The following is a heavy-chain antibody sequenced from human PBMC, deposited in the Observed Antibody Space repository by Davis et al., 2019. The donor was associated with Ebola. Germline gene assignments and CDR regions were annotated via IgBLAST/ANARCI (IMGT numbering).Heavy chain of an antibody. CDR3: ARGGYDSGGGWDYYYGMDV. CDR2: IIPIFGTA. CDR1: GGTFSSYA. D-gene: IGHD5-12*01. Sequence: AASVKVSCKASGGTFSSYAISWVRQAPGQGLEWMGGIIPIFGTANYAQKFQGRVTITADKSTSTAYMELSSLRSEETAVYYCARGGYDSGGGWDYYYGMDVWGQGTTVTVSS. J-gene: IGHJ6*02. V-gene: IGHV1-69*06.